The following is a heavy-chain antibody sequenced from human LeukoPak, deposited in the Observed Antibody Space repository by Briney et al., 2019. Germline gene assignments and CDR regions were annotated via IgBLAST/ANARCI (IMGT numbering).Heavy chain of an antibody. CDR3: ARESSSGYYLPY. J-gene: IGHJ4*02. CDR1: GFIVSSYY. Sequence: GGSLRLSCAASGFIVSSYYMSWVRQGPGKGLEWVSVIYSGGKTYYADSVKGRFTISRDDSKNTLYLQMNSLTSEDTAVYYCARESSSGYYLPYWGQGTLVTVSS. V-gene: IGHV3-66*02. D-gene: IGHD3-22*01. CDR2: IYSGGKT.